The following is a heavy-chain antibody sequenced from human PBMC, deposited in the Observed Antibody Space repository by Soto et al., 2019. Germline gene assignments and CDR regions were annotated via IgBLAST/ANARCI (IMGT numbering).Heavy chain of an antibody. CDR3: TTDPGDYEDF. D-gene: IGHD4-17*01. V-gene: IGHV3-15*01. CDR1: GITFTNAW. CDR2: IKNKADGGTA. J-gene: IGHJ4*02. Sequence: GGSLRLSCAASGITFTNAWMSWVRQAPGKGLEWVGRIKNKADGGTADYAAPVRGRFTISRDDSKNTLFLQMNSLETEDTAVYYCTTDPGDYEDFWGRGTLVTVS.